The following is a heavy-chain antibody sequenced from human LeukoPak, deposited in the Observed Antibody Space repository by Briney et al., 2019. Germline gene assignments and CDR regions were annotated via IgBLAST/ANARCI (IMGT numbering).Heavy chain of an antibody. Sequence: SETLSLTCTVSGGSITTYFWSWIRQPPGKGLECIGYIYYTGNTNYSPSLRNRVTISVDTPKNQFSLKLNSVTAADTALYFCAGARGGAYGFAFDSWGQGTLVTVSS. CDR2: IYYTGNT. V-gene: IGHV4-59*01. CDR1: GGSITTYF. D-gene: IGHD3-10*01. CDR3: AGARGGAYGFAFDS. J-gene: IGHJ4*02.